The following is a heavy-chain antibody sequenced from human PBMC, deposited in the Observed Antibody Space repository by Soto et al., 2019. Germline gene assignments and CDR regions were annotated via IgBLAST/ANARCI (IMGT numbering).Heavy chain of an antibody. D-gene: IGHD2-2*01. V-gene: IGHV3-23*01. CDR1: GFIFSSYA. CDR3: ATAPGGGTSFKYNWFDP. Sequence: HPGGSLRLSCAASGFIFSSYAMSWVRQAPGKGLEWVSAISGSGGSTYYADSVKGRFTISRGNSKNTLYLQMNSLRAEDTAVYYCATAPGGGTSFKYNWFDPWGQGTLVTVSS. CDR2: ISGSGGST. J-gene: IGHJ5*02.